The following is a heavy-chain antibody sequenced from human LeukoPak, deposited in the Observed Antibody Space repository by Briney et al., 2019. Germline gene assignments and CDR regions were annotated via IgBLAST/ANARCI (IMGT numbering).Heavy chain of an antibody. CDR1: GGSISSSNYY. J-gene: IGHJ4*02. D-gene: IGHD3-22*01. CDR2: IYYSGNT. Sequence: SETLSLTCTVSGGSISSSNYYWGWIRQPPGKGLEWIGSIYYSGNTYYNPSLKSRVTISVDTSKNQFSLKLSSVTAADTAVYYCASGYDNSGYYYVPDYWGQGTLVTVSS. CDR3: ASGYDNSGYYYVPDY. V-gene: IGHV4-39*01.